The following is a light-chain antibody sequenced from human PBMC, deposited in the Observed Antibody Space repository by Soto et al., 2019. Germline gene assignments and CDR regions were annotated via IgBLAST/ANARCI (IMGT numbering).Light chain of an antibody. Sequence: EIVMTQSPATLSVSPGERATLSCRASQSVSINLAWYQQKPGQAPRLLIYGASNRATGIPDRFSGSGSGTDFTLTISRLEPEDFAVYYCQQYGSSPRITFGQGTRLEI. CDR1: QSVSIN. CDR3: QQYGSSPRIT. J-gene: IGKJ5*01. CDR2: GAS. V-gene: IGKV3-20*01.